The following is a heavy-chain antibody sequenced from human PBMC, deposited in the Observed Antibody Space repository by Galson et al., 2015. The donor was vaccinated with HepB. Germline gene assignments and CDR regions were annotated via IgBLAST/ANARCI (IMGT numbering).Heavy chain of an antibody. Sequence: SVKVSCKASGYTFSSYSITWVRQAPGQGLEWVGWISPYNRDTNYTRKLQGRVTMTTDTSTNTAYMELRSLRSEDTAVYYCARSTAAGIGYYFDYWGQGTLVTVSS. V-gene: IGHV1-18*01. CDR1: GYTFSSYS. J-gene: IGHJ4*02. CDR2: ISPYNRDT. CDR3: ARSTAAGIGYYFDY. D-gene: IGHD6-13*01.